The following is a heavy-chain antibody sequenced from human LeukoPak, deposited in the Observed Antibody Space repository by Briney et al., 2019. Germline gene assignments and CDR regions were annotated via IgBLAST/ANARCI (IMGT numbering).Heavy chain of an antibody. CDR3: AKDGSGYYDSSGYYYGDY. CDR2: ISGSGGST. Sequence: PGGSLRLSCEVFRFSFSNYGMHWVRQAPGKGLEWVSAISGSGGSTYYADPVKGRFTISRDNSKNTLYLQMNSLRAEDTAVYYCAKDGSGYYDSSGYYYGDYWGQGTLVTVSS. D-gene: IGHD3-22*01. J-gene: IGHJ4*02. V-gene: IGHV3-23*01. CDR1: RFSFSNYG.